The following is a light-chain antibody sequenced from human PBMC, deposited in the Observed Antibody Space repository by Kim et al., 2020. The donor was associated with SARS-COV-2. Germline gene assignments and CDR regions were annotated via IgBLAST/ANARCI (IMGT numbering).Light chain of an antibody. Sequence: VSPGQTASITCSGDKLGDKYACWYQQKPGQSPVLVIYQDSKRPSGIPERFSGYNSGNTATLTISGTQAMDEADYYCQAWDSSTYVVFGGGTQLTVL. CDR2: QDS. V-gene: IGLV3-1*01. J-gene: IGLJ2*01. CDR3: QAWDSSTYVV. CDR1: KLGDKY.